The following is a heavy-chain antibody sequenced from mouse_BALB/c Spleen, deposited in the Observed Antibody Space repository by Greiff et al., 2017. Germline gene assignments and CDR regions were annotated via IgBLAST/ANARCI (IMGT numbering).Heavy chain of an antibody. V-gene: IGHV5-4*02. J-gene: IGHJ2*01. CDR3: ASGYYGSSFDY. D-gene: IGHD1-1*01. Sequence: EVKVVESGGGLVKPGGSLKLSCAASGFTFSDYYMYWVRQTPEKRLEWVATISDGGSYTYYPDSVKGRFTISRDNAKNNLYLQMSSLKSEDTAMYYCASGYYGSSFDYWGQGTTLTVSS. CDR1: GFTFSDYY. CDR2: ISDGGSYT.